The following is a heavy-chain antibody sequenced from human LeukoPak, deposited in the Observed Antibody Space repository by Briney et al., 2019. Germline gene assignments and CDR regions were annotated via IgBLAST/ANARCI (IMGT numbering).Heavy chain of an antibody. CDR3: AKVFGRSDYYYYYMDV. J-gene: IGHJ6*03. CDR2: ISGSGGST. D-gene: IGHD3-10*01. Sequence: QSGGSLRLSCAASGFTFSSYAMSWVRQAPGKGLEWVSAISGSGGSTYYADSVKGRFTISRDNSKNTLYLQMNSLRAEDTAVYYCAKVFGRSDYYYYYMDVWGKGTTVTVSS. CDR1: GFTFSSYA. V-gene: IGHV3-23*01.